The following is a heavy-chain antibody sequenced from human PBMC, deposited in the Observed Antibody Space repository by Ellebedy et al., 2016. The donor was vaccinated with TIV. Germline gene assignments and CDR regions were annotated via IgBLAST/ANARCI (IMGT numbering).Heavy chain of an antibody. D-gene: IGHD5-12*01. CDR3: AREALVATYYVDWFDP. CDR2: TYYRSKWYN. J-gene: IGHJ5*02. Sequence: SQTLSLTCXISGDSVSSNSAAWNWIRQSPSRGLEWLGRTYYRSKWYNDYAVSVKSRITINPDTSKNQFSLQLNSVTPEDTAVYYCAREALVATYYVDWFDPWGQGTLVTVSS. CDR1: GDSVSSNSAA. V-gene: IGHV6-1*01.